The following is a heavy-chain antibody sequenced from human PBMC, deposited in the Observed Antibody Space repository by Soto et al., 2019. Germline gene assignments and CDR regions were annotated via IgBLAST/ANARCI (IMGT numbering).Heavy chain of an antibody. CDR2: ISGDGSST. D-gene: IGHD1-7*01. Sequence: LRLSCAASEFTFRSYWMHWVRQSPGKGLVWVSRISGDGSSTTYADSVRGRFTISRDNAKNTVYLQMDSLRAEDTAVYYCARSLPGTYGAFDLWGQGTMVTVSS. CDR3: ARSLPGTYGAFDL. J-gene: IGHJ3*01. V-gene: IGHV3-74*01. CDR1: EFTFRSYW.